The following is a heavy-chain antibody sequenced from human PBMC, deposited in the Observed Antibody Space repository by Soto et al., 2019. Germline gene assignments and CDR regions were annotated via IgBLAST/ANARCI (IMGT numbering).Heavy chain of an antibody. D-gene: IGHD2-2*01. CDR3: TSAAQYCTSTTCKAY. CDR1: GFGFTNSW. V-gene: IGHV3-15*07. J-gene: IGHJ4*02. Sequence: EVQVVESGGGLVKPGGSLRLSCAASGFGFTNSWMNWVRQAPGKGLEWVGRIKSKNDGGTTDYAAPVQGRFTISRDDSKTTIYLQMNSLKTEDTAVYYCTSAAQYCTSTTCKAYWGQGTPVTVSS. CDR2: IKSKNDGGTT.